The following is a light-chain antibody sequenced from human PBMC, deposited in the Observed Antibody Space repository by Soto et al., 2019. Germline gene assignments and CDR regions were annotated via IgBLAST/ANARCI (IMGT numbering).Light chain of an antibody. CDR1: QSVSSY. CDR3: QQYNDWPLT. CDR2: GAF. Sequence: EIVLTQSPATLSLSLGERATLSCRASQSVSSYLAWYQQKPGQAPSLLIYGAFTRATGIPARFSGTGSGTEFTLTISSLQSEDFALYYCQQYNDWPLTFGQGTKVDIK. J-gene: IGKJ1*01. V-gene: IGKV3-15*01.